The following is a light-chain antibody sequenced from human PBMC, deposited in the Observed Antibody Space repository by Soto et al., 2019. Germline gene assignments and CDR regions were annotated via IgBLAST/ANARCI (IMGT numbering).Light chain of an antibody. CDR1: SSNIGAGYD. V-gene: IGLV1-40*01. CDR2: GNS. CDR3: QSYDSSLSLVV. Sequence: VLTQPPSVSGAPGQRVTISCTGSSSNIGAGYDVHWYQQLPGTAPKLLIYGNSNRPSGVPDRFSGSKSGTSASLAITGLQAEDEADYYCQSYDSSLSLVVFGGGTKLTVL. J-gene: IGLJ2*01.